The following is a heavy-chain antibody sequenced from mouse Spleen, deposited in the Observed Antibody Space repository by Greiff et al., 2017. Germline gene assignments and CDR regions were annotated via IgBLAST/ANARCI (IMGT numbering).Heavy chain of an antibody. CDR3: ARDGHYGNFFDY. CDR2: ISYDGSN. V-gene: IGHV3-6*01. Sequence: EVQLVESGPGLVKPSQSLSLTCSVTGYSITSGYYWNWIRQFPGNKLEWMGYISYDGSNNYNPSLKNRISITRDTSKNQFFLKLNSVTTEDTATYYCARDGHYGNFFDYWGQGTTLTVSS. CDR1: GYSITSGYY. J-gene: IGHJ2*01. D-gene: IGHD2-1*01.